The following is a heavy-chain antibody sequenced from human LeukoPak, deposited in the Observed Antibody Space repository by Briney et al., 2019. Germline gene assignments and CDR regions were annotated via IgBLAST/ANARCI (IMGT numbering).Heavy chain of an antibody. CDR1: GGSISSDGYY. Sequence: SETLSLTCTVSGGSISSDGYYWTWIRQHPGKGLEWIGYIYYSGTTYYNPSLESRVTLSVDTSKNQFSLRLSSVTAADAAVYYCARYRDSGGRLAFDIWGQGTMATVSS. CDR2: IYYSGTT. J-gene: IGHJ3*02. V-gene: IGHV4-31*03. D-gene: IGHD2-15*01. CDR3: ARYRDSGGRLAFDI.